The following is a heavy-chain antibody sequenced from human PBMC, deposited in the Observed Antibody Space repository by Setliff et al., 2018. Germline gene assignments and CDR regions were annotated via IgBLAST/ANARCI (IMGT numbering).Heavy chain of an antibody. Sequence: ASVKVSCKASGYTFTSYDINWVRQATGQGLEWMGWMNPNSGNTGYAQKFQGRVTMTRNTSISTAYMELSSLRPEDTAVYYCASTYYYGSGSRYAFDIWGQGTMVTVSS. D-gene: IGHD3-10*01. V-gene: IGHV1-8*01. CDR3: ASTYYYGSGSRYAFDI. CDR2: MNPNSGNT. CDR1: GYTFTSYD. J-gene: IGHJ3*02.